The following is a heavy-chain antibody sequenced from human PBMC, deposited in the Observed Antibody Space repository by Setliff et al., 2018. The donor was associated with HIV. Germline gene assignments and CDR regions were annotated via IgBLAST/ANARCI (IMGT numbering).Heavy chain of an antibody. J-gene: IGHJ6*04. D-gene: IGHD2-15*01. CDR1: GYTFTRYG. CDR3: ARDSRDIVVVIAPEPEPYYYYGMDV. CDR2: ISANNGNT. V-gene: IGHV1-18*01. Sequence: ASVNVSCKASGYTFTRYGISWVRQAPGQGLEWMGWISANNGNTNYAQKLQGRLTITADESTSTVYMELSSLRSEDTAVYYCARDSRDIVVVIAPEPEPYYYYGMDVWGEGTTVTAPQ.